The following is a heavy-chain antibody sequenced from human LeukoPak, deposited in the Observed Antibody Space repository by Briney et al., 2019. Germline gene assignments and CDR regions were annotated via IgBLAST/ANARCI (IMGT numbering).Heavy chain of an antibody. Sequence: PGGSLRLSCAASGFTLSYYRMHWVRQAPGQGLVCVSHISNDGSSTAYADSVKGRFTISRDNVKNTLYLQMNSLRVEDTAVYYCARDYGGLSIWGQGTMVTVSS. CDR3: ARDYGGLSI. CDR1: GFTLSYYR. V-gene: IGHV3-74*01. J-gene: IGHJ3*02. D-gene: IGHD4-23*01. CDR2: ISNDGSST.